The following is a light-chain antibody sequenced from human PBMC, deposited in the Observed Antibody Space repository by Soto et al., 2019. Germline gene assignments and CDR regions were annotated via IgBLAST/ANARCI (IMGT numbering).Light chain of an antibody. CDR2: SNN. CDR1: TSNIGSNY. Sequence: QSVLTQPPSASGTPGQTISISCSGSTSNIGSNYVYWYQQLPGTAPKLLIYSNNERPSGVPDRFSGSKSGTSASLAISGLRSADAADYYCASWDDSLSGLVFGGATQLTVL. V-gene: IGLV1-47*02. J-gene: IGLJ7*01. CDR3: ASWDDSLSGLV.